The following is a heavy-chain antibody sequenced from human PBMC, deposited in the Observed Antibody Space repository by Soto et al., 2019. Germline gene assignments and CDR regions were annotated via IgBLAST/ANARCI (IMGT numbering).Heavy chain of an antibody. Sequence: QVQLVQSGAEVKKPGSSVKVSCKASGGTFSSYTISWVRQAPGQGLEWMGRIIPILGIANYAQKFQGRVTITAEKSTSTGNMELSCVRSEGTAVDYCASRGATVTTFGGVGYWCQGGLVTVSS. V-gene: IGHV1-69*02. CDR1: GGTFSSYT. CDR2: IIPILGIA. CDR3: ASRGATVTTFGGVGY. D-gene: IGHD4-17*01. J-gene: IGHJ4*02.